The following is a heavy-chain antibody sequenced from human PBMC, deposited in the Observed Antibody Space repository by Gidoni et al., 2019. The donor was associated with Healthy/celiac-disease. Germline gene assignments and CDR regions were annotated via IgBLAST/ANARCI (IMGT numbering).Heavy chain of an antibody. D-gene: IGHD3-10*01. V-gene: IGHV3-11*06. Sequence: QVQLVESGGGLVKPGGSLRLSCAASGFTFSDYYMSWIRQAPGKGLEWVSYISSSISYTNYADSVKGRFTISRDNAKNSLYLQMNSLRAEDTAVYYCARNLKIYGSPGWHYYYMDVWGKGTTVTVSS. J-gene: IGHJ6*03. CDR1: GFTFSDYY. CDR2: ISSSISYT. CDR3: ARNLKIYGSPGWHYYYMDV.